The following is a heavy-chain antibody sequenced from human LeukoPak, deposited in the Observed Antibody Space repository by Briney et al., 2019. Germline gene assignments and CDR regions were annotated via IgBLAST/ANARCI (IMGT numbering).Heavy chain of an antibody. J-gene: IGHJ6*02. D-gene: IGHD4-23*01. CDR3: AKDTGGNGAYFYAMDV. Sequence: PGRSLRLSCVGSGFAFHNYAMHWVRRPPGKGLEWVSAINWNSDTNAYADSVKGRFTISRDRARNSLYLQMDSLRPEDTALYYCAKDTGGNGAYFYAMDVWGQGTSVTVSS. CDR2: INWNSDTN. CDR1: GFAFHNYA. V-gene: IGHV3-9*01.